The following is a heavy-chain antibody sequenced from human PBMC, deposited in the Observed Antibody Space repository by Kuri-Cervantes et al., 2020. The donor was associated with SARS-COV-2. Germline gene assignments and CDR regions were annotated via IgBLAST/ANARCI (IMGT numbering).Heavy chain of an antibody. CDR3: ARGPRVYDILTGYYCAFDI. Sequence: GGSLRLSCAASGFPFSSYSMNWVRQAPGKGLEWVSSISSSSSYIYYADSVKGRFTISRDNAKNSLYLQMNSLRAEDTAVYYCARGPRVYDILTGYYCAFDIWGQGTMVTVSS. D-gene: IGHD3-9*01. CDR2: ISSSSSYI. J-gene: IGHJ3*02. V-gene: IGHV3-21*01. CDR1: GFPFSSYS.